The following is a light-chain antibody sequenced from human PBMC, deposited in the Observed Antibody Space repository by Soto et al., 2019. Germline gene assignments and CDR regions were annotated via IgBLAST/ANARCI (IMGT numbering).Light chain of an antibody. CDR2: GAS. Sequence: EIVLTHSPATLSLSPGESATLSCRTSQSVSSSYLAWYQQKPGQAPRLXIYGASSRATGIPDRFSGSGSGTEFTLTISRLEPEDFAVYYCQQYGGSFRVFGPGTRLEIK. CDR3: QQYGGSFRV. V-gene: IGKV3-20*01. J-gene: IGKJ5*01. CDR1: QSVSSSY.